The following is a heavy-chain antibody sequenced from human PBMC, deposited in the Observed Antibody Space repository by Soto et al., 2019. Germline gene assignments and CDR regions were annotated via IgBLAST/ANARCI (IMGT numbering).Heavy chain of an antibody. V-gene: IGHV3-23*01. J-gene: IGHJ4*02. D-gene: IGHD1-1*01. CDR3: AKTVSTTWAFDY. CDR2: ITGSDGNT. CDR1: GFTFSSYA. Sequence: EVQLLESGGGLVQPGGSLRISCAASGFTFSSYAMSWVRQAPGKGLEWVSAITGSDGNTYYVDSVKGRFTISRDNSKNTLYLQMNSLRADDTAVYYCAKTVSTTWAFDYWVQGTLVTVSS.